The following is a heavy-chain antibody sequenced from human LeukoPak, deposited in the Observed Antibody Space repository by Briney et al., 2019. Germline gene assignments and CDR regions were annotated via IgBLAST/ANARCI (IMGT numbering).Heavy chain of an antibody. J-gene: IGHJ4*02. Sequence: KPSETLSLTCTVSGGSISSGGYYWSWIRQHPGKGLEWIGYIYYSGSTYYNPSLKSRVTISVDTSKNQFSLKLSSVTAADTAVYYCARGAEGGNLFDYWGQGTLVTVSS. D-gene: IGHD4-23*01. CDR2: IYYSGST. V-gene: IGHV4-31*03. CDR3: ARGAEGGNLFDY. CDR1: GGSISSGGYY.